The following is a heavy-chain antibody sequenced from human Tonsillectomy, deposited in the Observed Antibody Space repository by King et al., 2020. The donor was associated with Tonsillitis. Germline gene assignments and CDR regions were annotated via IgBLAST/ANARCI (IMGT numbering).Heavy chain of an antibody. V-gene: IGHV3-30*04. J-gene: IGHJ4*02. Sequence: VQLVESGGGVVQPGRSLRLSCAASGFTFSSYAIQWVRQAPGKGLEWVAVISYDGSNKYYADSVKGRFTISRDNSKNTLYLQMNSLRAEDTAVYYCASLQGGSSYYNVLFDCWGQGTLVTVSS. CDR1: GFTFSSYA. CDR3: ASLQGGSSYYNVLFDC. CDR2: ISYDGSNK. D-gene: IGHD3-10*01.